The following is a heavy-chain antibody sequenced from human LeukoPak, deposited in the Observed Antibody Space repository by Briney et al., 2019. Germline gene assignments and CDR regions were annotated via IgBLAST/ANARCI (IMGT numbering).Heavy chain of an antibody. CDR2: TSAYNGNT. Sequence: ASVKVSCKASRYTFTSYGISWVRQAPGQGLEWMGWTSAYNGNTNYAQKLQGRVTMTTDTSTSTAYMELRSLRSDDTAVYYCARDRLPLYCSSTSCYWVDAFDIWGQGTMVTVSS. V-gene: IGHV1-18*01. J-gene: IGHJ3*02. D-gene: IGHD2-2*01. CDR1: RYTFTSYG. CDR3: ARDRLPLYCSSTSCYWVDAFDI.